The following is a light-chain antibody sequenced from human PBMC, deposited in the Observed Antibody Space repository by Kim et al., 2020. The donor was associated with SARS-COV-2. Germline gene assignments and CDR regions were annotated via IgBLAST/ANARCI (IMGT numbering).Light chain of an antibody. CDR2: GAS. CDR1: QSFSGN. V-gene: IGKV3-15*01. Sequence: VSPGKSAPLSCRPTQSFSGNFAWYQQKPGQAPRLLIYGASTRATGIPARFSGSGSGTEFTLTISSLQSEDFAVYYCQQYNNWPLYTFGQGTKLEIK. J-gene: IGKJ2*01. CDR3: QQYNNWPLYT.